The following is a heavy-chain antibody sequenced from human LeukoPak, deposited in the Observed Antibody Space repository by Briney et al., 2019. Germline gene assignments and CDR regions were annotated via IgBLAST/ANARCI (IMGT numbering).Heavy chain of an antibody. V-gene: IGHV3-30-3*01. CDR1: GFTFSSYA. Sequence: GGSLRLSCAASGFTFSSYAMHWVRQAPGKGLEWVAVISYDGSNKYYADSVKGRFTISRDNSKNTLYLQMNSLRAEDTAVYYCARDKGNDYVWGSYRSRGALDYWGQGTLVTVSS. D-gene: IGHD3-16*02. CDR2: ISYDGSNK. CDR3: ARDKGNDYVWGSYRSRGALDY. J-gene: IGHJ4*02.